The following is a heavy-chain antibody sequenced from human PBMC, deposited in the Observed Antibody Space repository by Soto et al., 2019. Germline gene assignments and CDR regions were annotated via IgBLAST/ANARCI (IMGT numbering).Heavy chain of an antibody. CDR1: GDSLSNNHW. CDR3: VRDSRTGCSSINCYMH. J-gene: IGHJ4*02. CDR2: IWHTGRP. V-gene: IGHV4-4*02. D-gene: IGHD2-15*01. Sequence: QLRESGPGLVQPSETLSLTCDVSGDSLSNNHWWSWVRQAPGKGLEWIGEIWHTGRPNYNPSLKSRVAISLDKSKNQYSLRLSSVTDAHTAVYYCVRDSRTGCSSINCYMHWGQGTLVTVSS.